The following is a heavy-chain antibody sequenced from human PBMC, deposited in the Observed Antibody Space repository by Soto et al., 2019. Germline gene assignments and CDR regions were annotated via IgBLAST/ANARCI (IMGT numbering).Heavy chain of an antibody. CDR3: ARGVTMVRGVIYYYYYGMDV. V-gene: IGHV3-11*06. D-gene: IGHD3-10*01. J-gene: IGHJ6*02. Sequence: QVQLVESGGGLVKPGGSLRLSCAASGFTFSDYYMSWIRQAPGKGLEWVSYISSSSSYTNYADSVKGRFTISRGNAKNSLYLQMNSLRAEDTAVYYCARGVTMVRGVIYYYYYGMDVWGQGTTVTVSS. CDR1: GFTFSDYY. CDR2: ISSSSSYT.